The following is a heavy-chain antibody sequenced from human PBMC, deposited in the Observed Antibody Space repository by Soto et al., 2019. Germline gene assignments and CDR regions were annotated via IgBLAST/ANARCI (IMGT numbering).Heavy chain of an antibody. CDR1: GGSISSYY. CDR3: ERDFRPLASSWGGWFEP. D-gene: IGHD3-16*01. CDR2: IYYSGST. Sequence: SETLSLTCTVSGGSISSYYWSWIRQPPGKGLEWIGYIYYSGSTNYNPSLKSRVTISVDTSKNQFSLKLSSVTAADTAVYYCERDFRPLASSWGGWFEPWGQGTLVTVSS. V-gene: IGHV4-59*01. J-gene: IGHJ5*02.